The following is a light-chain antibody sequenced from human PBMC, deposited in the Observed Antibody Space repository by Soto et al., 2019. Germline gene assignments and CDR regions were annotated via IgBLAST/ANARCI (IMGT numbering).Light chain of an antibody. CDR3: GSYTSTDTQFV. CDR2: EVN. CDR1: STDVGGYNY. J-gene: IGLJ1*01. Sequence: QSVLAQPSSVSWSPGHSIAIACTGTSTDVGGYNYVSWYQHHPGKGPKLIIYEVNNRPSGVSDRFSGSKSGNKASLTISNLEAEDESDYYCGSYTSTDTQFVFGTGTKVTVL. V-gene: IGLV2-14*01.